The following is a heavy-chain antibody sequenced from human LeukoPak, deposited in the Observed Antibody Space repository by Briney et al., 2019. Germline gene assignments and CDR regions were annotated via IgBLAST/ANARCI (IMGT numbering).Heavy chain of an antibody. V-gene: IGHV3-23*01. CDR1: EFTFSSYA. CDR3: AKGSGHSTEWRFDY. CDR2: ITGSGVDT. D-gene: IGHD6-13*01. Sequence: GGSLGLSCAASEFTFSSYAMSWVRQAPGKGLEWVSSITGSGVDTNHADSVKGRFTISRDNSKNTLYLQMNSLRAEDTAVYHCAKGSGHSTEWRFDYWGQGTLVTVSS. J-gene: IGHJ4*02.